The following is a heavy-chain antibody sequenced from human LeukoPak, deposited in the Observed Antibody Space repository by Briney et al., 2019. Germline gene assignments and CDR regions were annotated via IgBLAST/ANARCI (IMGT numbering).Heavy chain of an antibody. J-gene: IGHJ5*02. CDR3: ARGVVVNALDP. CDR1: GFTFSSYG. Sequence: PGGSLRLSCAASGFTFSSYGMHWVRQAPGKGLEWVAVISYDGSNKYYADSVKGRFTISRDNSKNTLFLQMNSLRAEDTAVYYCARGVVVNALDPWGQGNLVTVSS. D-gene: IGHD3-22*01. CDR2: ISYDGSNK. V-gene: IGHV3-30*19.